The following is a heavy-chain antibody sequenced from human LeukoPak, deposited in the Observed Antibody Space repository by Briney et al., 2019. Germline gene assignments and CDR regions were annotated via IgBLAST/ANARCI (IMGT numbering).Heavy chain of an antibody. CDR1: GYDFSDYS. D-gene: IGHD7-27*01. CDR2: INAGNGNT. J-gene: IGHJ4*02. Sequence: GASVKVSCKASGYDFSDYSIQWVRQAPGQRLEWMGWINAGNGNTKYSQKFQGRVTITRDTSASTAYMELSSLRSEDTAVYYCARGPLGRNGDYFDYWGQGTLVTVSS. V-gene: IGHV1-3*01. CDR3: ARGPLGRNGDYFDY.